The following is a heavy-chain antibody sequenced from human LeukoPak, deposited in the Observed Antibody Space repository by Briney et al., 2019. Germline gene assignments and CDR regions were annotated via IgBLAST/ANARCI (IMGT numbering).Heavy chain of an antibody. D-gene: IGHD3-10*01. CDR3: ARDRGAVGGRYYYYMDV. CDR2: TNPNSGGT. CDR1: GYTFTSYY. V-gene: IGHV1-2*02. Sequence: ASVKVSCKASGYTFTSYYMHWVRQAPGQGLEWMGWTNPNSGGTNYAQKLQGRVTMTTDIFTSTAYMELRSLRSDDTAVYYCARDRGAVGGRYYYYMDVWGKGTTVTISS. J-gene: IGHJ6*03.